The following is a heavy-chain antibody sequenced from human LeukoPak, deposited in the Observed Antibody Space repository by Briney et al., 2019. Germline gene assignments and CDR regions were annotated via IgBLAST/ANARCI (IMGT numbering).Heavy chain of an antibody. Sequence: SETLSLTCTVSGGSISSYYWSWIRQPPGKGLEWIGYISYSGNTNYNPSLKSRVTISVDTSKNQFSLKLNSVTAADTAFYYCARGGYCTNGVCYTTFDHWGQGNLVTVSS. CDR1: GGSISSYY. CDR2: ISYSGNT. CDR3: ARGGYCTNGVCYTTFDH. J-gene: IGHJ4*02. V-gene: IGHV4-59*01. D-gene: IGHD2-8*01.